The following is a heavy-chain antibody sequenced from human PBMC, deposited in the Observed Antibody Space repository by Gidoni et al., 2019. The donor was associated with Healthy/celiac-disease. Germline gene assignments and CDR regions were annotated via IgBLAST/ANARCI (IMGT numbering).Heavy chain of an antibody. CDR2: ISGSGGRT. D-gene: IGHD5-12*01. J-gene: IGHJ4*02. CDR3: AKRDGYNWNYFDY. CDR1: GFTFSSYA. V-gene: IGHV3-23*01. Sequence: EVQLLASGGGLVQPGGSLRLSCSASGFTFSSYAMRWVRPAPGKGLEWVSAISGSGGRTYYADSVKGRFTISRDNSKNTLYQQMNSMRAEDTAVYYCAKRDGYNWNYFDYWGQGTLVTVSS.